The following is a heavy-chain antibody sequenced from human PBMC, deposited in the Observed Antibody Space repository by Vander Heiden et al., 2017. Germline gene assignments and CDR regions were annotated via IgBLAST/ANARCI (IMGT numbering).Heavy chain of an antibody. V-gene: IGHV1-18*01. CDR2: ISTNSGDT. Sequence: QVQLAQSGPAVKRPGASVKLSCKASGYKFTSLGISWVRQAPGQGLEWIGWISTNSGDTKYGENLQGRVTMSTDTSTSTAYMELKSLRSDDTAVYYCARDVYYRFDLWGQGTLVTVFS. D-gene: IGHD3-16*01. CDR3: ARDVYYRFDL. J-gene: IGHJ4*02. CDR1: GYKFTSLG.